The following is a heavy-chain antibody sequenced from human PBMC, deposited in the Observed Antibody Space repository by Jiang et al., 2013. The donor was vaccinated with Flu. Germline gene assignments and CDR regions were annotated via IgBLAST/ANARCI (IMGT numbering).Heavy chain of an antibody. CDR2: ISNRGSA. D-gene: IGHD3-10*01. J-gene: IGHJ4*02. CDR1: GDSVSGGYT. CDR3: ARGYYYGSGSYPYFFDR. Sequence: GLVKPSQTLSLTCTVSGDSVSGGYTWSWIRQLPGGAVEWIGYISNRGSASSTPSLKSRVIISVDTSKNQFSLNLSSVTAADTALYFCARGYYYGSGSYPYFFDRWGQGLLVTVSS. V-gene: IGHV4-31*03.